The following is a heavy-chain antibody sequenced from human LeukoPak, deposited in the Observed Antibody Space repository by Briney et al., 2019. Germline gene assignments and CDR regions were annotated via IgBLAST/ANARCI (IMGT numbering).Heavy chain of an antibody. D-gene: IGHD3-10*01. J-gene: IGHJ5*02. CDR2: TNPSGGST. V-gene: IGHV1-46*01. Sequence: ASVKVSCKASGYTFPSYGISWVRQAPGQGLEWMGITNPSGGSTSYAQKFQGRVTMTRDTSMSTVYMELSSLRSEDTAVYYCARDGFGNWFDPWGQGTLVTVSS. CDR1: GYTFPSYG. CDR3: ARDGFGNWFDP.